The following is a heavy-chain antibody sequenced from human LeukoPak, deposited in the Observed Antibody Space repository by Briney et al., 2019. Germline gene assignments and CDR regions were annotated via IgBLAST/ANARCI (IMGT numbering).Heavy chain of an antibody. V-gene: IGHV3-11*04. Sequence: GGSLRLSCAASGFTFSDYYMSWIRQAPGKGLEWVSYISSSGSTIYYADSVKGRFTISRANAKNSLYLQMNSLRAEDTAVYYCARDRGYCSGGSCYWTSFDPWGQGTLVTVSS. D-gene: IGHD2-15*01. CDR3: ARDRGYCSGGSCYWTSFDP. CDR1: GFTFSDYY. CDR2: ISSSGSTI. J-gene: IGHJ5*02.